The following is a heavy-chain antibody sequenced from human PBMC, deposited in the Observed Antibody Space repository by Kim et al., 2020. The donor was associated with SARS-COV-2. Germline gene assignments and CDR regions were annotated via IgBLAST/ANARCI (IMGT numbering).Heavy chain of an antibody. CDR2: IYSSGTYI. Sequence: GGSLRLSCAASGFTFSSYTMNWVRQAPGKGLEWVSSIYSSGTYINYADSLKGRFTISRDNAKNSLYLQMNSLRAEDTAVYFCARDVVVVAASDVDYYGM. CDR1: GFTFSSYT. J-gene: IGHJ6*01. CDR3: ARDVVVVAASDVDYYGM. V-gene: IGHV3-21*01. D-gene: IGHD2-15*01.